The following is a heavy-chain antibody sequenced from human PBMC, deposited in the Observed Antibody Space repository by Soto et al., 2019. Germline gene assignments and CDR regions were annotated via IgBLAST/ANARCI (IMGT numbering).Heavy chain of an antibody. Sequence: SVKVSCKASGGTFSSYAISWVRQAPGQGLEWMGGIIPIFGTANYAQKFQGRVTMTRDTSISTAYMELTLLRSDDTAIYYCARGGGTILAPLPWGEGTLVTVSS. CDR1: GGTFSSYA. CDR3: ARGGGTILAPLP. J-gene: IGHJ5*02. V-gene: IGHV1-69*05. D-gene: IGHD3-3*01. CDR2: IIPIFGTA.